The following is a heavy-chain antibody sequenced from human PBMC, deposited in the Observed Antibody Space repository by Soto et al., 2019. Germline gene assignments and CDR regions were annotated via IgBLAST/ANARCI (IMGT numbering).Heavy chain of an antibody. CDR1: GGSISSGDYY. CDR2: IYYSGST. V-gene: IGHV4-30-4*01. D-gene: IGHD3-10*01. Sequence: SETLSLTCTVSGGSISSGDYYWSWIRQPPGKGLEWIGYIYYSGSTYYNPSLKSRVTISVDTSKNQFSLKLSSVTAADTAVYYCARGGDAEDPHTIDYWGQGTLVTVS. CDR3: ARGGDAEDPHTIDY. J-gene: IGHJ4*02.